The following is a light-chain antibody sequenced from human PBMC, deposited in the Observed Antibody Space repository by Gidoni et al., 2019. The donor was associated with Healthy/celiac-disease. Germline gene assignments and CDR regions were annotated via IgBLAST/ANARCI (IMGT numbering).Light chain of an antibody. Sequence: EVVLTQSSGTMSLSPGERATLSYRASLSVSSNYLAWYQQKPGQAPRLLIYGASSMATGIPDMFSGSGSGTDFTLTISRLEPEDFAVYYCQQYGSSPYTFGQGTRLEIK. V-gene: IGKV3-20*01. CDR2: GAS. CDR3: QQYGSSPYT. J-gene: IGKJ2*01. CDR1: LSVSSNY.